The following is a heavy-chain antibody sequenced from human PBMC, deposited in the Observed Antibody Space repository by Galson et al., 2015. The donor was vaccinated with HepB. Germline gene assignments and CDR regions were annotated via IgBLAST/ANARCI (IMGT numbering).Heavy chain of an antibody. CDR1: GYTFTSYA. D-gene: IGHD2-2*01. V-gene: IGHV1-3*01. Sequence: SVKVSCKASGYTFTSYAMHWVRQAPGQRLEWMGWINAGNGNTKYSQKFQGRVTITRDTSASTAYMELSSLRSEDTAVYYCARDGVDEEGVASPAAILLSYWGQGTLVTVSS. CDR3: ARDGVDEEGVASPAAILLSY. J-gene: IGHJ4*02. CDR2: INAGNGNT.